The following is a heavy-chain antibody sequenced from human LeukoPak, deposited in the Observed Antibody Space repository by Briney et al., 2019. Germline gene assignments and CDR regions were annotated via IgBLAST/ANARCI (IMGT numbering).Heavy chain of an antibody. CDR1: GFTFSSYG. D-gene: IGHD3-22*01. V-gene: IGHV3-30*02. J-gene: IGHJ4*02. Sequence: GGSLRLSCAAFGFTFSSYGMHWVRQTPGKGLEWVAFIRHDGSYQQYADSVRGRFTVSRDNSKDMVYLQMNSLRTEHTAVYYCAKNRDSSDYPRDFDFWGQGTLVPVSS. CDR2: IRHDGSYQ. CDR3: AKNRDSSDYPRDFDF.